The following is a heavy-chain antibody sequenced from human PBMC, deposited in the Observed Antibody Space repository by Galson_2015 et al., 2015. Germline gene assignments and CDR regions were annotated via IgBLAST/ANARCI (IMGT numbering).Heavy chain of an antibody. Sequence: SLRLSCAASTLTFSRDSMTWVRQAPGKGLEWVSSISGSSRYIYYADSVKSRFTISRDNANNLLSLQMNSLRVEDTAVYYCAGAPPIVGASAYLQYWSQGTLVSVSS. CDR3: AGAPPIVGASAYLQY. V-gene: IGHV3-21*06. J-gene: IGHJ1*01. CDR1: TLTFSRDS. CDR2: ISGSSRYI. D-gene: IGHD1-26*01.